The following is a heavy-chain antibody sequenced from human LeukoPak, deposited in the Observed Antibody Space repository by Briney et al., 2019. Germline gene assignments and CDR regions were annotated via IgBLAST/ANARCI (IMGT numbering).Heavy chain of an antibody. CDR2: IYYSGST. V-gene: IGHV4-39*07. D-gene: IGHD1-26*01. CDR3: ARAGATLFGYYYYGMDV. CDR1: GGSISSSSYY. Sequence: SETLSLTCTVSGGSISSSSYYWGWIRQPPGKGLEWIGSIYYSGSTYYNPSLKSRVTISVDTSKNQFSLKLSSVTAADTAVYYCARAGATLFGYYYYGMDVWGQGTTVTVSS. J-gene: IGHJ6*02.